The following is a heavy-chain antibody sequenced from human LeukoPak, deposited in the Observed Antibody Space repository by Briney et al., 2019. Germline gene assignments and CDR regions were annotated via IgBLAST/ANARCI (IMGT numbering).Heavy chain of an antibody. CDR2: INHSGST. CDR3: ARGSVREDY. D-gene: IGHD1-26*01. V-gene: IGHV4-34*01. J-gene: IGHJ4*02. CDR1: GGSSSGYY. Sequence: PSETLSLTCAVYGGSSSGYYWSWIRQPPGKGPEWIGEINHSGSTNYNPSLKSRVTISVDTSKNQLSLKLSSVTAADTAVYYCARGSVREDYWGQGTLVTVSS.